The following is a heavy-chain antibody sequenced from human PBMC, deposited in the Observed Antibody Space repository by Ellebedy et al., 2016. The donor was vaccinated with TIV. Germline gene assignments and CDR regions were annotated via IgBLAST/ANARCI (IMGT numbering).Heavy chain of an antibody. CDR2: ISWNSGSI. CDR1: GFTFDDYA. CDR3: AKGGGSGWASYYYGMDV. D-gene: IGHD6-19*01. Sequence: SLKISXAASGFTFDDYAMHWVRQAPGKGLEWVSGISWNSGSIGYADSVKGRFTISRDNAKNSLYLQMNSLRAEDTALYYCAKGGGSGWASYYYGMDVWGQGTTVTVSS. J-gene: IGHJ6*02. V-gene: IGHV3-9*01.